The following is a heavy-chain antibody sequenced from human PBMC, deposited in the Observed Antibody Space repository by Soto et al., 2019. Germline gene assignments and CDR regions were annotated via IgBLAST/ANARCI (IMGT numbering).Heavy chain of an antibody. Sequence: SETLSLTCSVSGGSMTSYYWSWIRQPAGKGLEWIGRIYTSGGTNYNPSLKSRVTISIDKSKKQFSLRLSSVTAADTAVYYCARGAPRGIIHDFDSWGQGSLVTVSS. V-gene: IGHV4-4*07. CDR3: ARGAPRGIIHDFDS. J-gene: IGHJ4*02. D-gene: IGHD3-10*01. CDR1: GGSMTSYY. CDR2: IYTSGGT.